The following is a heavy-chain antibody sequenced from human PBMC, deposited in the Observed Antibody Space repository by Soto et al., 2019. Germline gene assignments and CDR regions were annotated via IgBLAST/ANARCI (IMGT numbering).Heavy chain of an antibody. J-gene: IGHJ5*02. CDR1: GGSISSYY. V-gene: IGHV4-59*08. CDR2: IYYSGST. CDR3: ARHAIWFGELLFTWFDP. D-gene: IGHD3-10*01. Sequence: SETLSLTCTVSGGSISSYYWSWIRQPPGKGLGWIGFIYYSGSTNYNPSLKSRVTLSVDTSKNQFSLRLSSVTAADTAVYYCARHAIWFGELLFTWFDPWGQGTLVTVSS.